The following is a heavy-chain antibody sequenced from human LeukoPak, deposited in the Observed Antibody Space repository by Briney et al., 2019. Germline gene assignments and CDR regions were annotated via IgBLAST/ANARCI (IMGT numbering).Heavy chain of an antibody. CDR1: GFTFSNYA. J-gene: IGHJ1*01. CDR3: VKADCSGGSCYSARGYFQH. D-gene: IGHD2-15*01. CDR2: ISGSGGNT. V-gene: IGHV3-23*01. Sequence: GGSLRLSCAASGFTFSNYAMSWVRQAPGKGLEWVSTISGSGGNTYYADSVKGRFTISRDNSKNTLYLQMNSLRAEDTAVNYCVKADCSGGSCYSARGYFQHWGQGTLVTVSS.